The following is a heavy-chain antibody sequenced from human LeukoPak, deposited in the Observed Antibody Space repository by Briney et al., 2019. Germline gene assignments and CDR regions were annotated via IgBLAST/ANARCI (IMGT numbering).Heavy chain of an antibody. CDR2: IYTSGST. CDR1: GGSISSYY. Sequence: PSETLPLTCTVSGGSISSYYWSWIRQPAGKGLEWIGRIYTSGSTNYNPSLKSRVTISVDTSKNQFSLKLSSVTAADTAVYYCARRGRLTVFGVVPDYMDVWGKGTTVTVSS. D-gene: IGHD3-3*01. CDR3: ARRGRLTVFGVVPDYMDV. J-gene: IGHJ6*03. V-gene: IGHV4-4*07.